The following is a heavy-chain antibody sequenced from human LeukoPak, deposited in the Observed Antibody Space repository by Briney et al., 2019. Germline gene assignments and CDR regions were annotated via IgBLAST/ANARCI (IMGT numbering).Heavy chain of an antibody. V-gene: IGHV4-39*07. CDR2: TYYSGST. CDR1: GGPISRSDYY. D-gene: IGHD3-10*01. Sequence: ETLSLTCTVSGGPISRSDYYWAWIRQPPGKGLEWIGSTYYSGSTNYNPSLKSRVTMSVDTSKNQLSLKLSSVTAADTAVYYCATMVQGIYTYFGSWGQGNLVAVSS. J-gene: IGHJ4*02. CDR3: ATMVQGIYTYFGS.